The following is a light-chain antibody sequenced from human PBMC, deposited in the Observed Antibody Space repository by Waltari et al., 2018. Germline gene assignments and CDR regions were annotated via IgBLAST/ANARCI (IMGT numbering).Light chain of an antibody. Sequence: EIVLTQSPGTLSLSPGERATLPCRPSQSLRVAYLAWYQHKSGQAPRLLIYGASYRATDIPDRFSGSGSGTDFTLTISSLEPEDFAVYYCQQYDTSPGTFGQGTKLEIK. CDR3: QQYDTSPGT. CDR2: GAS. J-gene: IGKJ2*01. CDR1: QSLRVAY. V-gene: IGKV3-20*01.